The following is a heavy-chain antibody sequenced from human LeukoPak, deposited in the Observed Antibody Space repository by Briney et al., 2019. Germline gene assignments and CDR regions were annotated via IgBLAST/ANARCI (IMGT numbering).Heavy chain of an antibody. CDR2: ISGSGGST. D-gene: IGHD6-13*01. Sequence: AGSLRLSCAASGYTFSSYDMSWVRQAPGKGLEWVSAISGSGGSTYYADSVNGRFTISRNNSKNTMYLQMNSPRAESTALYHCVWGQGSSWYVSYWGQGTLVPVSS. J-gene: IGHJ4*02. V-gene: IGHV3-23*01. CDR1: GYTFSSYD. CDR3: VWGQGSSWYVSY.